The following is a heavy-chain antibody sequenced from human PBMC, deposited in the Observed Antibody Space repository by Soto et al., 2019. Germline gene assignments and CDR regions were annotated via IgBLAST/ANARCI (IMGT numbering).Heavy chain of an antibody. CDR1: GGSISSGGYS. CDR3: ARVVVAAPYYFDY. Sequence: QLQLQESGSGLVKPSQTLSLTCAVSGGSISSGGYSWSWIRQPPGKGLEWIGYIYPSGSTYYNPSLKNRVTISVDRSENQFSLELSSVTAADTAVYYCARVVVAAPYYFDYWGQGTLVTVSS. D-gene: IGHD2-15*01. CDR2: IYPSGST. V-gene: IGHV4-30-2*01. J-gene: IGHJ4*02.